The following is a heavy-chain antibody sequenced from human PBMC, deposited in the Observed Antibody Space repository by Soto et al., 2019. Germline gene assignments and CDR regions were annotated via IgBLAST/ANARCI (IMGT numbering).Heavy chain of an antibody. CDR3: AKARQWRQYYYYMDV. V-gene: IGHV3-23*01. CDR1: GFTFSSYA. Sequence: EVQLLESGGGLVQPGGSLRLSCAASGFTFSSYAMSWVRQAPGKGLEWVSAISGSGGSTYYADSVKGRFTISRDNSKNTLYLQMNSLRAEDTAVYYWAKARQWRQYYYYMDVWGKGTTVTVSS. CDR2: ISGSGGST. J-gene: IGHJ6*03. D-gene: IGHD6-19*01.